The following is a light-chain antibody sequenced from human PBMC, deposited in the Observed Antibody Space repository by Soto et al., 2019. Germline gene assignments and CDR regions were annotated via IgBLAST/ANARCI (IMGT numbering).Light chain of an antibody. CDR1: QNIDSY. J-gene: IGKJ2*02. CDR3: QQSHSTPRT. V-gene: IGKV1-39*01. CDR2: AAS. Sequence: DIQMTQFPSSLSASVGSRVAISCRASQNIDSYLNWFQQKPGKAPKLLMYAASNLLSGVPSRFNGSGSGTEFTLTITSLQSEDFATYYCQQSHSTPRTFGQGTKLDI.